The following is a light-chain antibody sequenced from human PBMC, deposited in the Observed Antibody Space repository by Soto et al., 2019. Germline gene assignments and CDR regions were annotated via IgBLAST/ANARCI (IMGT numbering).Light chain of an antibody. J-gene: IGKJ1*01. CDR1: QSVTSD. CDR3: QQNTNWPPWT. V-gene: IGKV3-15*01. Sequence: EIVMTQSPATLSVSPGERATLSCRASQSVTSDLAWYQLKPGRAPRLLIYGASTRAAGIPARFSGSGSGTEYTLTISSLQSEDFAVYYCQQNTNWPPWTFGQGTKVDIK. CDR2: GAS.